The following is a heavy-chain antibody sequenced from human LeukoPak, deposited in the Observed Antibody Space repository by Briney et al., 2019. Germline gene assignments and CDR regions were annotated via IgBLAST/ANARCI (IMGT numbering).Heavy chain of an antibody. CDR2: ISAYNGNT. CDR3: ARGAMSAIGANYYYYMDV. CDR1: GYTFTSYG. Sequence: ASVKVSCKASGYTFTSYGISWVRQAPGQGLEWMGWISAYNGNTNYAQKLQGRVTMTTDTSTSTAYMELRSLRSDDTAVYYCARGAMSAIGANYYYYMDVWGKGTTVTVSS. J-gene: IGHJ6*03. V-gene: IGHV1-18*01. D-gene: IGHD2-8*01.